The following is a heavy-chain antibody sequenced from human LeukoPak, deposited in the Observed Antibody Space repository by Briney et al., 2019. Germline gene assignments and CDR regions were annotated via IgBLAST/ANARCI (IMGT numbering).Heavy chain of an antibody. V-gene: IGHV3-33*01. D-gene: IGHD3-10*01. CDR3: ARENTMVRGVTLYYFDY. Sequence: GGSLRLSCAASGFSFSSYGIHWVRQAPGKGLEWVAVIWYDGSKEYYADSVKGRFTISRDNSKNTLYLQMNSLRAEDTAVYYCARENTMVRGVTLYYFDYWGQGTLVTVSS. CDR1: GFSFSSYG. CDR2: IWYDGSKE. J-gene: IGHJ4*02.